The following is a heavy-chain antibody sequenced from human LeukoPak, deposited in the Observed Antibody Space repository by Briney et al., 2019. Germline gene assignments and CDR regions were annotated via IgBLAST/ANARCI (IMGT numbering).Heavy chain of an antibody. Sequence: GGSLRLSCAASGFTFSSYAMSWVRQAPGKGLEWVSAISGSGGSTYYADSVKGRFTISRDNSKNTLYLQMNSLRAEDTAVYYCAKGAIAARPYYYYYYMDVWGKGTTVTVSS. CDR2: ISGSGGST. V-gene: IGHV3-23*01. J-gene: IGHJ6*03. CDR1: GFTFSSYA. D-gene: IGHD6-6*01. CDR3: AKGAIAARPYYYYYYMDV.